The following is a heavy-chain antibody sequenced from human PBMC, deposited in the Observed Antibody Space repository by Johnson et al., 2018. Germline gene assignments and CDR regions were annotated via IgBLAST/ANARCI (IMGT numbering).Heavy chain of an antibody. CDR2: IRNKRHGGTA. CDR3: TRIGGYDYGRPYYYYMDV. D-gene: IGHD5-18*01. CDR1: GFAFGIYS. Sequence: VQLVESGGGLAQPGRSLRLSCTTSGFAFGIYSMNWVRQAPGKGLEWVALIRNKRHGGTADYAASVRDRFIVSRDDSRSTAYLQMHSLRAEDKAVYYSTRIGGYDYGRPYYYYMDVWGPGTTVTVSS. V-gene: IGHV3-49*04. J-gene: IGHJ6*03.